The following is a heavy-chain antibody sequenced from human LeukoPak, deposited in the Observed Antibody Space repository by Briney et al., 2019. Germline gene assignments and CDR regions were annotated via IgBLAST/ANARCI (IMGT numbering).Heavy chain of an antibody. V-gene: IGHV3-7*01. D-gene: IGHD3-10*01. CDR2: IKQEGTEK. Sequence: GGSLRLSCAASVFTFRKSWMSWVRQAPGKGLEWVANIKQEGTEKNYVDSVKGRFTISRDDARNSLYLQMNSLRAEDTAVYSCARDGGGPLDWGQGTLVTVSS. J-gene: IGHJ1*01. CDR1: VFTFRKSW. CDR3: ARDGGGPLD.